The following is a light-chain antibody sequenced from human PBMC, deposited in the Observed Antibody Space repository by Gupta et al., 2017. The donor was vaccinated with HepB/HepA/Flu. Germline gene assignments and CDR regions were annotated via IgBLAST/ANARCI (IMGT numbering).Light chain of an antibody. V-gene: IGKV1-39*01. CDR2: AAS. CDR1: RRISTY. J-gene: IGKJ1*01. CDR3: QQAYSSPPA. Sequence: DIQMTQSPFLSASIGDRVTITCRASRRISTYLNWYQHKPGKAPKLLIYAASSLHSGVPSRFSGSGSGTDFTLTITSLQPEDFATYYCQQAYSSPPAFGQGTKVEIK.